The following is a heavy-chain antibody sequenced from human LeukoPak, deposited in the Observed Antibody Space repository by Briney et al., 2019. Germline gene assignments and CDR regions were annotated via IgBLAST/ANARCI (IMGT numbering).Heavy chain of an antibody. D-gene: IGHD3-10*01. V-gene: IGHV3-23*01. Sequence: PGRSLRLSCAASGFTFGTFDMSWVRQDPGKGLEWLSTLACLDASCTEYYSDSVKGRFSISRDKSKSTLSLQVNSLRVEDTAMYYCVRDSEGSFDYWGQGTLVTVSS. CDR3: VRDSEGSFDY. CDR2: LACLDASCTE. CDR1: GFTFGTFD. J-gene: IGHJ4*02.